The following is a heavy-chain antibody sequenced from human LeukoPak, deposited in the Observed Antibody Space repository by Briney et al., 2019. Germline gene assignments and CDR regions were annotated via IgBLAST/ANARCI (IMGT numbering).Heavy chain of an antibody. J-gene: IGHJ5*02. V-gene: IGHV3-23*01. CDR2: ISGSGSST. Sequence: GGSLRLSCAASGFTFGSYAMSWVRQGPGKGLEWVSAISGSGSSTYYADSAKGRFTISRDNSKNTVFLQMNSLRAEDTAVYYCAKVGVAATGRPQKNIWLDPWGQGTLVTVSS. CDR3: AKVGVAATGRPQKNIWLDP. CDR1: GFTFGSYA. D-gene: IGHD2-15*01.